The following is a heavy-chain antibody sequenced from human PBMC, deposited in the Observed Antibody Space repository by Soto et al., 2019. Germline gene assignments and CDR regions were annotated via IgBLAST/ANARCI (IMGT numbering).Heavy chain of an antibody. J-gene: IGHJ6*02. CDR2: IYYSGST. V-gene: IGHV4-59*01. CDR1: GGSISSYY. CDR3: ARGPHYDILTGPTAPLYYYYGMDV. D-gene: IGHD3-9*01. Sequence: PSETLSLTCTVSGGSISSYYWSWIRQPPGKGLEWIGYIYYSGSTNYNPSLKSRVTISVDTSKNQFSLKLSSVTAADTAVYHCARGPHYDILTGPTAPLYYYYGMDVWGQGTTVTVSS.